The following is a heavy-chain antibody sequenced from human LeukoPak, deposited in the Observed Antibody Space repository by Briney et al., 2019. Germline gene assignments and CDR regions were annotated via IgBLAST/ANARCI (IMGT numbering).Heavy chain of an antibody. CDR1: GFIVSSNY. J-gene: IGHJ4*02. CDR3: ARGQNIPA. D-gene: IGHD1/OR15-1a*01. V-gene: IGHV3-53*01. CDR2: IYSGGST. Sequence: PGGSLRLSCAASGFIVSSNYMNWVRQAPGKGLEWVSVIYSGGSTYYADSVKGRFTISRDNSKNTLYLQMDSLRAEDTAVYYCARGQNIPAWGQGTLVTVSS.